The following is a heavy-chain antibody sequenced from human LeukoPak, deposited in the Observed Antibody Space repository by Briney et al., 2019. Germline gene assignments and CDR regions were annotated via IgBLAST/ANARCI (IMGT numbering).Heavy chain of an antibody. CDR3: AIVGSSGWYVPTTYYYYGMDV. CDR2: IYSGGST. J-gene: IGHJ6*02. V-gene: IGHV3-66*01. CDR1: GFTFSSYS. Sequence: GGSLRLSCAASGFTFSSYSMNWVRQAPGKGLEWVSVIYSGGSTYYADSVKGRFTISRDNSKNTLYLQMNSLRAEDTAVYYCAIVGSSGWYVPTTYYYYGMDVWGQGTTVTVSS. D-gene: IGHD6-19*01.